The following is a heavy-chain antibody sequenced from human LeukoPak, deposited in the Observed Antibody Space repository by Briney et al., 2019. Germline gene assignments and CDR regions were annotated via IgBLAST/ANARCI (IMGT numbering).Heavy chain of an antibody. D-gene: IGHD1-26*01. Sequence: AGGSLRLSCAASGFTFRSYGMTWVRQAPGKGLEWVSAISGSGDSTYYADSVKGRFTISRDNSRNTLYLQMNSMRAGDTAVYYCAKDPSLVGATTFGGQGTLVTVSS. CDR1: GFTFRSYG. CDR3: AKDPSLVGATTF. CDR2: ISGSGDST. J-gene: IGHJ4*02. V-gene: IGHV3-23*01.